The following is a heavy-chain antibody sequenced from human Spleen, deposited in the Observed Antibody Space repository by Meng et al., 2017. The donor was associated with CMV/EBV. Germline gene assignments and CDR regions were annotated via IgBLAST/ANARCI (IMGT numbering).Heavy chain of an antibody. Sequence: GESLKISCAASGFTFSSYSMNWVRQAPGKGLEWVSSISSSSSYIYYGDSVKGRFTISRDNTKNTLYLQMNSLRAEDTAVYYCARARKAAGPMDYWGQGTLVTVSS. CDR1: GFTFSSYS. CDR3: ARARKAAGPMDY. CDR2: ISSSSSYI. J-gene: IGHJ4*02. V-gene: IGHV3-21*01. D-gene: IGHD6-13*01.